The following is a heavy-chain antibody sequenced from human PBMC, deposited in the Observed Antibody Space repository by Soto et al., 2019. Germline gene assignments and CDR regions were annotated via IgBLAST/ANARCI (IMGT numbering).Heavy chain of an antibody. J-gene: IGHJ6*03. D-gene: IGHD3-3*01. CDR3: ARTIFVYSYMAV. V-gene: IGHV4-31*03. CDR1: GGSISSGGYY. CDR2: IYYSGST. Sequence: SETLSLTCTVSGGSISSGGYYWSWIRQHPGKGLEWIGYIYYSGSTYYNPSLKSRVTISVDTAKNQFSLKLSSVTAADPAVYYCARTIFVYSYMAVWGKGTTVTVS.